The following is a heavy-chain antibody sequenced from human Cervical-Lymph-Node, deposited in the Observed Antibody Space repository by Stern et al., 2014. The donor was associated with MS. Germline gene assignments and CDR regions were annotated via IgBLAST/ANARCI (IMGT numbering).Heavy chain of an antibody. CDR1: GFTFSSYS. CDR2: ISSSSSYI. CDR3: ARDPERVGATYYFDY. Sequence: EVQLVESGGGLVKPGGSLRLSCAASGFTFSSYSMNWVRQAPGKGLEWVSSISSSSSYIYYADSVKGRFTISRDNAKNSLYLQMNSLRAEDTAVYYCARDPERVGATYYFDYWGQGTLVTASS. V-gene: IGHV3-21*01. J-gene: IGHJ4*02. D-gene: IGHD1-26*01.